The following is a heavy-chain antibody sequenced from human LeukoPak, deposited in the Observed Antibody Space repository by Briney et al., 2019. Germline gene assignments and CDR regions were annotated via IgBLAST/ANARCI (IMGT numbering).Heavy chain of an antibody. Sequence: SETLSLTCTVSGYSISSGYYWGWIRQPPGKGLEWIGYIYYSGSTNYNPSLKSRVTISVDTSKNQFSLKLSSVTAADTAVYYCARSSANYYYYYMDVWGKGTTVTVSS. CDR3: ARSSANYYYYYMDV. V-gene: IGHV4-61*01. J-gene: IGHJ6*03. CDR1: GYSISSGYY. CDR2: IYYSGST.